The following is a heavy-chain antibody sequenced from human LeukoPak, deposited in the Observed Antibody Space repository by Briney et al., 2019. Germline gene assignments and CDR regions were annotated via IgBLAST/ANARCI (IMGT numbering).Heavy chain of an antibody. Sequence: SETLSLTCIVSGGSISSYYWSWIRQPPGKGLEWIGYIYHSGSTYYNPSLKSRVTISVDRSKNQFSLKLSSVTAADTAVYYYARADVYDILTLDYWGQGTLVTVSS. D-gene: IGHD3-9*01. V-gene: IGHV4-59*12. CDR2: IYHSGST. CDR3: ARADVYDILTLDY. J-gene: IGHJ4*02. CDR1: GGSISSYY.